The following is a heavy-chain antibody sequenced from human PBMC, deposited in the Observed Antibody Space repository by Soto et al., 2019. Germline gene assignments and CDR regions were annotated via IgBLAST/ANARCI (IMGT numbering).Heavy chain of an antibody. J-gene: IGHJ4*02. CDR2: ISYDGSNK. Sequence: GGSLRLSCAASGFTFISYGMHWVRQAPGKGLEWVAVISYDGSNKYYADSVKGRFTISRDNSKNTLYLQMNSLRAEDTAVYYCASDAYYFDYWGQGTLVTVSS. V-gene: IGHV3-30*03. CDR3: ASDAYYFDY. CDR1: GFTFISYG.